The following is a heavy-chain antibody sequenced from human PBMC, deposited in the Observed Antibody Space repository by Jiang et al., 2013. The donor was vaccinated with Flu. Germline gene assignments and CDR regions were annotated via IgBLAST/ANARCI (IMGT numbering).Heavy chain of an antibody. CDR1: GYIFTSYG. V-gene: IGHV1-18*01. Sequence: SGAEVKKPGASVKVSCKASGYIFTSYGISWVRQAPGQGLEWMGWISAYNGNTNYAQKLQGRVTMTTDTSTSTAYMELRSLRSDDTAVYYCARAPFLLSSSWYGGYDYWGQGTLVTVSS. D-gene: IGHD6-13*01. CDR2: ISAYNGNT. J-gene: IGHJ4*02. CDR3: ARAPFLLSSSWYGGYDY.